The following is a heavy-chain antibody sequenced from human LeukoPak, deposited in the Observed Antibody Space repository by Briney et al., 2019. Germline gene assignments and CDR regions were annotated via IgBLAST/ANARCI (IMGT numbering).Heavy chain of an antibody. CDR3: ARGATNYYYYGMDV. CDR2: INPNSGGT. Sequence: ASVKVSCKASGYTFTGYYMHWVRQAPGQGLEWMGRINPNSGGTNYAQKFQGRVTMTRDTFISTAYMELSRLRSDDTAVYYCARGATNYYYYGMDVWGQGTTVTVSS. V-gene: IGHV1-2*06. CDR1: GYTFTGYY. J-gene: IGHJ6*02.